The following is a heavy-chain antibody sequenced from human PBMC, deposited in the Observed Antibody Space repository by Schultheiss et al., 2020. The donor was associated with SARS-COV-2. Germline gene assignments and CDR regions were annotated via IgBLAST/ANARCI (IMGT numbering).Heavy chain of an antibody. Sequence: GGSLRLSCVASGFTFSSHGMHWVRQAPGKGLEWVAVISYDGSNKYYADSVKGRFTISRDNSKNTLYLQMNSLRAEDTAVYYCAKDSLVVPAAKGSWYYYYGMDVWGQGTTVTVSS. V-gene: IGHV3-30*18. CDR1: GFTFSSHG. CDR2: ISYDGSNK. J-gene: IGHJ6*02. CDR3: AKDSLVVPAAKGSWYYYYGMDV. D-gene: IGHD2-2*01.